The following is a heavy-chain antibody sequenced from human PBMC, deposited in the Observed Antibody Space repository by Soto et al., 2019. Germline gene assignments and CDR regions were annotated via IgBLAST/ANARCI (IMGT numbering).Heavy chain of an antibody. Sequence: QVQLVQSGAEVKKPASSVKVSCKASGGTFNNYPITWVRQAPGEGLEWMGGSIPIFGTANYAENLQGSVTISVDEYRSTAYMELSSMRSEDTDVYYCARGGGYSGDGHYYCFDMDVWGQGTTVTVSS. CDR1: GGTFNNYP. CDR2: SIPIFGTA. CDR3: ARGGGYSGDGHYYCFDMDV. V-gene: IGHV1-69*01. D-gene: IGHD5-12*01. J-gene: IGHJ6*02.